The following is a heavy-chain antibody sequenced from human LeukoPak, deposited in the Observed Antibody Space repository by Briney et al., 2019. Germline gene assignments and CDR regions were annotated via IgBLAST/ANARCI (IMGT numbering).Heavy chain of an antibody. CDR3: SSYAWQYNWMKV. CDR2: IHPNTGDT. D-gene: IGHD1-1*01. V-gene: IGHV1-2*02. J-gene: IGHJ4*02. CDR1: GHTFTDYY. Sequence: GASVKVSCKSSGHTFTDYYIHWGRHPPGQGLEWMGWIHPNTGDTNYAQQFQGRVTVTRDTSISTAYVELSRLTSDDTAVYYCSSYAWQYNWMKVWGQGTLVTVSS.